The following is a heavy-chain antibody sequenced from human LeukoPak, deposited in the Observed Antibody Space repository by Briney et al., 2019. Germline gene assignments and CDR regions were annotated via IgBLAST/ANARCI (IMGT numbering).Heavy chain of an antibody. V-gene: IGHV3-9*01. CDR2: ISWNSGSL. D-gene: IGHD3-22*01. Sequence: SLRLSCAASGFTFDDYGMHWVREAPGKGLGWGSGISWNSGSLGYADSVKGRFTISRDNAKNSLYLQMNSLRADDTALYYCAKGRSPSYDSRQGWIDPWGQGTLVTVSS. CDR3: AKGRSPSYDSRQGWIDP. CDR1: GFTFDDYG. J-gene: IGHJ5*02.